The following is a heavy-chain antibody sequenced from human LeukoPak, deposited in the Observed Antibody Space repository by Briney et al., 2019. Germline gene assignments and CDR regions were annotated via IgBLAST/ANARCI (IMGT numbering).Heavy chain of an antibody. Sequence: SVKVSCKASGGTFSSYAISWVRQAPGQGLEWMGGIIPIFGTANYVQKFQGRVTITTDESTSTAYMELSSLRSEDTAVYYCARDNYAGANWFDPWGQGTLVTVSS. CDR1: GGTFSSYA. J-gene: IGHJ5*02. CDR2: IIPIFGTA. CDR3: ARDNYAGANWFDP. V-gene: IGHV1-69*05. D-gene: IGHD1-7*01.